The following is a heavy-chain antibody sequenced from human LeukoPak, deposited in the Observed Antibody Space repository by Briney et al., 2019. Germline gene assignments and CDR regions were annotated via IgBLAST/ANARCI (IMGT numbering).Heavy chain of an antibody. CDR3: ARREYSSGWYYFDY. CDR2: IYDSGST. V-gene: IGHV4-61*05. CDR1: GGSISSSSYY. Sequence: SETLSLTCTVSGGSISSSSYYWGWIRQPPGKGLEWIGYIYDSGSTNYNPSLRSRVTISADTSKNQFSLKLSSVTAADTAVYYCARREYSSGWYYFDYWGQGTLVTVSS. D-gene: IGHD6-19*01. J-gene: IGHJ4*02.